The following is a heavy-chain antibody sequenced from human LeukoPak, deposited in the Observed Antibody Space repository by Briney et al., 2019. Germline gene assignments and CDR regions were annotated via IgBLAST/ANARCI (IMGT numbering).Heavy chain of an antibody. CDR1: GFTFSSYG. D-gene: IGHD5-12*01. J-gene: IGHJ4*02. CDR2: IWYGGSNK. CDR3: ARQPQPAQTHSEGGYDSDSDY. Sequence: GGSLRLSCAASGFTFSSYGMHWVRQAPGKGLEWVAVIWYGGSNKYYADSVKGRFTISRDNSKNTLYLQMNSLRAEDTAVYYCARQPQPAQTHSEGGYDSDSDYWGQGTLVTVSS. V-gene: IGHV3-33*08.